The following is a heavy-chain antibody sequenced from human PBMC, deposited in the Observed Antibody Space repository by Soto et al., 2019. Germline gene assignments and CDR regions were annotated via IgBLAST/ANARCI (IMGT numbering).Heavy chain of an antibody. CDR1: GFTFSSYA. CDR2: ISYDGSNK. J-gene: IGHJ4*02. D-gene: IGHD2-15*01. CDR3: ANYCSGGSCSDY. Sequence: QVQLVESGGGVVQPGRSLRLSCAASGFTFSSYAMHWVRQAPGKGLEWVAVISYDGSNKYYAVSVKGRFTISRDNSKNPLYLQMNSLRAEDTAVYYCANYCSGGSCSDYLGQGTLVTV. V-gene: IGHV3-30-3*01.